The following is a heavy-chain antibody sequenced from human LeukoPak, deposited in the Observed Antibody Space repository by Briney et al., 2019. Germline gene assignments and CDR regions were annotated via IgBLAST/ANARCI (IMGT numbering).Heavy chain of an antibody. V-gene: IGHV1-3*01. Sequence: GASVKVSCKASGYTFTTYAIHWVRQSPGQGLEWMGWINAGNGNTKYSQKFQGRVTITRDTSATTAYMELSSLRSEDTAVYYCARGSYGSDYWGQGTLVTVSS. J-gene: IGHJ4*02. CDR2: INAGNGNT. CDR1: GYTFTTYA. CDR3: ARGSYGSDY. D-gene: IGHD5-18*01.